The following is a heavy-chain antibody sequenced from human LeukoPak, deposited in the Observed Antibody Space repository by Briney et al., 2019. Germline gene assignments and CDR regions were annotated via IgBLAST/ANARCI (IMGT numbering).Heavy chain of an antibody. V-gene: IGHV3-21*01. J-gene: IGHJ4*02. CDR3: ARGEGSYSSRPDY. D-gene: IGHD3-10*01. CDR1: GFTFSNYN. CDR2: ISGSGSYI. Sequence: GGSLRLSCAASGFTFSNYNMNWVRQAPGKGLEWVSSISGSGSYIYYADSVKGRFTISRDNAKNSLFLEMNSLRAEDTAVYYCARGEGSYSSRPDYWGQGTLVTVSS.